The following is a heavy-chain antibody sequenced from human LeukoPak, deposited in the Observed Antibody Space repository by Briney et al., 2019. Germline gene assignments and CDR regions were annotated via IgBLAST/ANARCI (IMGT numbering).Heavy chain of an antibody. CDR3: ARDYYDSRAGWFDP. CDR2: IIPILGIA. D-gene: IGHD3-22*01. Sequence: ASVKVSCKASGGTFSSYAISWVRQAPGQGLEWMGRIIPILGIANYAQKFQGRVTITADKSTSTAYMELSSLRSEDTAVYYCARDYYDSRAGWFDPWGQGTLVTVSS. J-gene: IGHJ5*02. V-gene: IGHV1-69*04. CDR1: GGTFSSYA.